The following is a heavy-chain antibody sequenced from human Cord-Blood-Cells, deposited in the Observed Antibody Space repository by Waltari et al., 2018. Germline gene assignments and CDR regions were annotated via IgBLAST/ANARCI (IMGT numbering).Heavy chain of an antibody. Sequence: QLQLQESGPGLVKPSETLSLTCTVSGGSISSSSYYWGWIRQPPGQGLEWIGSIYYSGRTYYNPSLKSRVTISVDTSKNQFSLKLSSVTAADTAVYYCARRRLYCSSTSCYGWFDPWGQGTLVTVSS. V-gene: IGHV4-39*01. CDR1: GGSISSSSYY. D-gene: IGHD2-2*01. CDR3: ARRRLYCSSTSCYGWFDP. J-gene: IGHJ5*02. CDR2: IYYSGRT.